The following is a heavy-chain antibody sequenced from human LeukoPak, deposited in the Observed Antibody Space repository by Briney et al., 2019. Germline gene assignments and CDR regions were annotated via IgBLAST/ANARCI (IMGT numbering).Heavy chain of an antibody. CDR3: ARVRDCGGGSCFSYLDY. CDR2: ISGSDGTA. J-gene: IGHJ4*02. D-gene: IGHD2-15*01. V-gene: IGHV3-23*01. Sequence: PGGSLRLSCAASGFFFSTYAMSWVRQPPGKGLEWVSGISGSDGTAYYADSVKGRFTISRDNSKNTLYLQMNTLRAEDTAVYYCARVRDCGGGSCFSYLDYWGQGTLVTVSS. CDR1: GFFFSTYA.